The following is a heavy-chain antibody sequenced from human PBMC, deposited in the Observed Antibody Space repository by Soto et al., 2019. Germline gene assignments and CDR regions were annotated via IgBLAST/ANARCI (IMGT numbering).Heavy chain of an antibody. CDR2: INHSGST. CDR1: GGSFSGYY. J-gene: IGHJ5*02. D-gene: IGHD1-1*01. V-gene: IGHV4-34*01. Sequence: SETLSLTCAVYGGSFSGYYWSWIRQPPGKGLEWIGEINHSGSTNYNPSLKSRVTISVDTSKNQFSLKLSSVTAADTAVYYCAIVRRTGWFDPWGQGTLVTVSS. CDR3: AIVRRTGWFDP.